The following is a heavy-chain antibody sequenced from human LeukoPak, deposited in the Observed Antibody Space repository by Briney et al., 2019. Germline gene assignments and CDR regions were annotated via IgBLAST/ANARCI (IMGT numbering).Heavy chain of an antibody. CDR3: AKEGSVSLDYEDYFDY. V-gene: IGHV3-23*01. Sequence: GGSLRLSCAASGFTFSSYAMSWVRQAPGKGLEWVSAISGSGGSTYYADSVKGRFTISRDNSKNTLYLQMNSLRAEDTAVYYCAKEGSVSLDYEDYFDYWGQGTLVTVSS. CDR1: GFTFSSYA. D-gene: IGHD4-17*01. CDR2: ISGSGGST. J-gene: IGHJ4*02.